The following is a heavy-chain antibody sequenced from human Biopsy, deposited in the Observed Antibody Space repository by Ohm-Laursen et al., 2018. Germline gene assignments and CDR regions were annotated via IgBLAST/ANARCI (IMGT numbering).Heavy chain of an antibody. J-gene: IGHJ3*02. CDR1: DASASSGRYY. CDR3: ARAPADQYAARNYYSSHALDM. V-gene: IGHV4-61*01. Sequence: SQTLSLTCTVSDASASSGRYYWTWIRQPPRKPLEWIGYFYSSGTTRYNPSLESRLSISMDTSKNEVSLRLTSMTAADTAVYFCARAPADQYAARNYYSSHALDMWGQGTKVTVSS. D-gene: IGHD3-10*01. CDR2: FYSSGTT.